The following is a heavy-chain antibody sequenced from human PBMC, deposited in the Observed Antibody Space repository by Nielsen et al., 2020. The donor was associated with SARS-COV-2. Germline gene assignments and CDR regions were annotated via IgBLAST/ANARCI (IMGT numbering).Heavy chain of an antibody. CDR3: AKDRRGVLLWFGDPLSNGMDV. V-gene: IGHV3-30*18. Sequence: GESLKISCAASGFTFSSYGMHWVRQAPGKGLEWVAVISYDGSNKYYADSVKGRFTISRDNSKNTLYLQMNSLRAEDTAVYYCAKDRRGVLLWFGDPLSNGMDVWGQGTTVTVSS. D-gene: IGHD3-10*01. CDR1: GFTFSSYG. J-gene: IGHJ6*02. CDR2: ISYDGSNK.